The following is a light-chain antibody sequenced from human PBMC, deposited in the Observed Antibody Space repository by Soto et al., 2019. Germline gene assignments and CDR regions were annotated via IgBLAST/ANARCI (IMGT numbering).Light chain of an antibody. CDR3: QQGHNWPLT. CDR2: GAS. CDR1: QSISSE. V-gene: IGKV3-15*01. J-gene: IGKJ2*01. Sequence: EIVMTQSPATLSVSPGERATLSCRASQSISSELAWYQQKPGQPPRLLIYGASTRATGVPARCTGSGSGSAFTLTISGLQSEDFAVYYCQQGHNWPLTFGQGTRLEI.